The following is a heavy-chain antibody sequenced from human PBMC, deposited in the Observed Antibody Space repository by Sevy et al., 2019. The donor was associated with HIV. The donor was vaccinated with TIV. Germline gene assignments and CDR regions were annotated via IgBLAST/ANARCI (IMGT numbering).Heavy chain of an antibody. CDR3: AREGTHYDFWSGYLPPHYYYYGMDV. Sequence: GGSLRLSCAASGFTFSSYEMNWVRQAPGKGLEWVSYISSSGSTIYYADSVKGRFTISRDNAKNSLYLQMNSLRAEDTAVYYCAREGTHYDFWSGYLPPHYYYYGMDVWGQGTTVTVSS. CDR1: GFTFSSYE. D-gene: IGHD3-3*01. CDR2: ISSSGSTI. J-gene: IGHJ6*02. V-gene: IGHV3-48*03.